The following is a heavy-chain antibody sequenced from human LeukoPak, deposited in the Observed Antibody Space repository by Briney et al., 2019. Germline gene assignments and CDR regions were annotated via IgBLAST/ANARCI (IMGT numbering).Heavy chain of an antibody. CDR1: GYTFTSYA. CDR2: INAGNGNT. Sequence: GASVKVSCKASGYTFTSYAMHWVRQAPGQRLEWMGWINAGNGNTKYSQKFQGRVTITRDTSASTAYMELSSLRSEDTAVYYCARSSLQTRQYCSGGSCYSHLDYWGQGTLVTVSS. V-gene: IGHV1-3*01. CDR3: ARSSLQTRQYCSGGSCYSHLDY. J-gene: IGHJ4*02. D-gene: IGHD2-15*01.